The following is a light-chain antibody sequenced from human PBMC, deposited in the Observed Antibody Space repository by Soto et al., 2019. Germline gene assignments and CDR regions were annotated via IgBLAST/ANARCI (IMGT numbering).Light chain of an antibody. CDR1: QSITSW. Sequence: DIQMTQSPSTLSASVGDRVTITCRASQSITSWLAWYQQKPGKAPKLLIYDASSLENGVPPRFSGSGSGTVFTLTISSLQPDDYATYYCQQYNRYWTFGQGTKVEVK. CDR3: QQYNRYWT. J-gene: IGKJ1*01. CDR2: DAS. V-gene: IGKV1-5*01.